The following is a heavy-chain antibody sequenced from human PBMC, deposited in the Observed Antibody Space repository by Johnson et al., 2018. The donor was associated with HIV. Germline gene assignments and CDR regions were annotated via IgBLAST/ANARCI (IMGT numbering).Heavy chain of an antibody. V-gene: IGHV3-33*01. D-gene: IGHD3-3*01. CDR3: ARERWSAYYGAFDI. Sequence: QVQLVESGVGVVQPGRSLRLSCAASGFTFSSYGMHWVRQAPGKGLEWVAVIWYDGSNKFYADSVKGRFTISRDNSKNTLYLQMNSLRAEDTAVYYCARERWSAYYGAFDIWGHGTLVTVSS. J-gene: IGHJ3*02. CDR1: GFTFSSYG. CDR2: IWYDGSNK.